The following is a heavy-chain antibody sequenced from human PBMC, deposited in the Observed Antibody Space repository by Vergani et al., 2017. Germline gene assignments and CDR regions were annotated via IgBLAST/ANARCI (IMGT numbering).Heavy chain of an antibody. J-gene: IGHJ6*03. D-gene: IGHD3-3*01. V-gene: IGHV3-9*01. CDR1: GFTFDDYA. CDR2: ISWNSGSI. CDR3: AKAFSYYDFWSGYYSDYYYYYYMDV. Sequence: EVQLVESGGGLVQPGRSLRLSCAASGFTFDDYAMHWVRQAPGKGLEWVSGISWNSGSIGYADSVKGRFTISRDNAKNSLYLQMNSLRAKDTALYYCAKAFSYYDFWSGYYSDYYYYYYMDVWGKGTTVTVSS.